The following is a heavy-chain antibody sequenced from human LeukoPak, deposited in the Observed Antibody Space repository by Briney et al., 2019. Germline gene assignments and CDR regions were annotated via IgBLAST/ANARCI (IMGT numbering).Heavy chain of an antibody. CDR2: IYSSGST. V-gene: IGHV4-4*07. J-gene: IGHJ4*02. D-gene: IGHD6-6*01. CDR3: GREGQLVLGSHEY. CDR1: GGSISSYY. Sequence: SETLSLTCTVSGGSISSYYWSWIRQPAGKGLEWIGRIYSSGSTNYSPSLKSRVTMSLDTPKNQFSLKLSSVTAADTAVYYCGREGQLVLGSHEYWGQGTLVTVSS.